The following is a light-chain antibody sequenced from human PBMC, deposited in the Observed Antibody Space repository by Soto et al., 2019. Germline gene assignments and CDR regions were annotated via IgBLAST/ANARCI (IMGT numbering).Light chain of an antibody. J-gene: IGKJ5*01. CDR1: QSISSY. CDR2: DAS. Sequence: IFFRQSPATRYLSSGEGATLACRASQSISSYLVWYQQKPGRAPRLLIYDASNRANGVPARFSGSVSGTNFTLTLLSLEHADFAAYHSQQRHHWPPITCGPGTRLEIK. CDR3: QQRHHWPPIT. V-gene: IGKV3-11*01.